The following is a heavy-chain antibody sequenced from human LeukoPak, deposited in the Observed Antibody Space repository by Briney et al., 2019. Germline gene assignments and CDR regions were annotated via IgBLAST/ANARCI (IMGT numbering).Heavy chain of an antibody. CDR3: ARHKYSSTFDY. CDR2: IYTSGST. CDR1: GGSISSYY. V-gene: IGHV4-4*09. Sequence: SETLSLTCTVSGGSISSYYWSWIRQPPGKGLEWIGYIYTSGSTNYNPSLKSRVTISVDTSKNQFSLKLSSVTAADTAVYYCARHKYSSTFDYWGQGTLVTASS. J-gene: IGHJ4*02. D-gene: IGHD6-13*01.